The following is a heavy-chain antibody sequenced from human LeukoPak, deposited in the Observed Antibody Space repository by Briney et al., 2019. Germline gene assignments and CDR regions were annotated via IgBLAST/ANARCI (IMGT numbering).Heavy chain of an antibody. D-gene: IGHD2-2*01. J-gene: IGHJ4*01. CDR3: AKDRERILTSTSCSFDS. V-gene: IGHV3-30-3*01. CDR2: ISYDGSNK. Sequence: GGSLRLPCAASGFTFSSYAMHWVRQAPGKGLEWVAVISYDGSNKYYADSVKGRFTISRDNSKNTLYLQMNSLRAEDTALYYCAKDRERILTSTSCSFDSWGHGTLVTVSS. CDR1: GFTFSSYA.